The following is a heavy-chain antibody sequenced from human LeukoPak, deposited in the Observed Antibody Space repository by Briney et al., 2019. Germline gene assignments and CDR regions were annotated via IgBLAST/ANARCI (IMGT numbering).Heavy chain of an antibody. CDR1: GFTFSSYT. D-gene: IGHD3-22*01. Sequence: GGSLRLSCAASGFTFSSYTMNWVRQAPGKGLEWVSSISGSSSSIYYADSVKGRFTISRDNAKNSVYLQMNSLRDEDTAVYYCVRVGDYYDSGGYQGFDYWGQGTLVTVSS. V-gene: IGHV3-21*01. CDR3: VRVGDYYDSGGYQGFDY. J-gene: IGHJ4*02. CDR2: ISGSSSSI.